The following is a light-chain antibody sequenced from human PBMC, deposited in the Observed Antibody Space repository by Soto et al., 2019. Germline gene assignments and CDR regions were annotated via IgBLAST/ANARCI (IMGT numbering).Light chain of an antibody. CDR3: QQRSNWPIT. J-gene: IGKJ5*01. Sequence: EIVLTQSPATLSLSPGEGATLSCRATQSVGSSLAWFQQKPGQAPRLLVFDASNRATGIPARFSGGGSGTDFTLTISSLEPEDFAVYFCQQRSNWPITFGQGTRLEIK. CDR1: QSVGSS. CDR2: DAS. V-gene: IGKV3-11*01.